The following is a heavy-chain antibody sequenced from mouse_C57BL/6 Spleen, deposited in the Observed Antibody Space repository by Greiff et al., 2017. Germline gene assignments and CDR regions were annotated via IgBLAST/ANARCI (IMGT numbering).Heavy chain of an antibody. Sequence: EVQGVESGGGLVKPGGSLKLSCAASGFTFSSYAMSWVRQTPEKRLEWVATISDGGSYTYYPDNVKGRFTISRDNAKNNLYLQMSHLKSEDTAMYHCARDTLPIYYGNYSEFDYWGQGTTLTVSS. D-gene: IGHD2-1*01. V-gene: IGHV5-4*01. CDR1: GFTFSSYA. J-gene: IGHJ2*01. CDR2: ISDGGSYT. CDR3: ARDTLPIYYGNYSEFDY.